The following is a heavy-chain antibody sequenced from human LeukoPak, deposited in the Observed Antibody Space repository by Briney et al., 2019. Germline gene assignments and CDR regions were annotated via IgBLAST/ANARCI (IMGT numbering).Heavy chain of an antibody. Sequence: PGGSLRLSCAASGFTFSSYWMHWVRQAPGKGLVWVSRINSDGSSTSYADSVEGRFTISRDNAKNTLYLQMNSLRAEDTAVYYCARDNFDWLFSYYYYYMDVWGKGTTVTVSS. CDR1: GFTFSSYW. CDR2: INSDGSST. CDR3: ARDNFDWLFSYYYYYMDV. V-gene: IGHV3-74*01. J-gene: IGHJ6*03. D-gene: IGHD3-9*01.